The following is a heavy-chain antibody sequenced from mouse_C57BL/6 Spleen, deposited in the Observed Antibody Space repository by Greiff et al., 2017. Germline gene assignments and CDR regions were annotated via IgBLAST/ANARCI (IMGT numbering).Heavy chain of an antibody. CDR2: ISDGGSYT. CDR1: GFTFSSYA. D-gene: IGHD2-5*01. Sequence: EVQRVASGGGLVKPGGSLKLSCAASGFTFSSYAMSWVRQTPEKRLEWVATISDGGSYTYYPDNVKGRFTISRDNAKNNLYLQMSHLKSEDTAMYYCARGAYYSNYDAMDYWGQGTSVTVSS. V-gene: IGHV5-4*01. CDR3: ARGAYYSNYDAMDY. J-gene: IGHJ4*01.